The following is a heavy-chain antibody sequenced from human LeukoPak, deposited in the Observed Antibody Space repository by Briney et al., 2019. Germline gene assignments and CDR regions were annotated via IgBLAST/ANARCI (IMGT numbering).Heavy chain of an antibody. CDR3: AKDAQRGFDYSNSLEY. J-gene: IGHJ4*02. Sequence: KPGGSLRLSCAASGFIFSHYGMQWVRQAPGKGREWVAVIWNDGSSKYYAGAVKGRFTISRDNSENTVYLQMNSVRAEDTAVYYCAKDAQRGFDYSNSLEYWGQGDLVTVSS. D-gene: IGHD4-11*01. V-gene: IGHV3-33*06. CDR2: IWNDGSSK. CDR1: GFIFSHYG.